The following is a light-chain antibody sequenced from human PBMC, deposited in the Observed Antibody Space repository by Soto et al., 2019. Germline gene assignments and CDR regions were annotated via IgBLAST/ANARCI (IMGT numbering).Light chain of an antibody. Sequence: EIVLTQSPDTLSLSPGERATLSCRASQSITSSYLAWYQQKPGQAPRLLIYDASSRATGIPDRFSGSGSGTDFTLTISRLEPEDFGVYFCQQYDNWPLTFGGGTKVEIK. CDR3: QQYDNWPLT. J-gene: IGKJ4*01. CDR2: DAS. V-gene: IGKV3-20*01. CDR1: QSITSSY.